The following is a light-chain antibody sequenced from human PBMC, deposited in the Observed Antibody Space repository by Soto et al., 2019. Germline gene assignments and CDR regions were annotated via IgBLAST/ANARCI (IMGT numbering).Light chain of an antibody. J-gene: IGKJ4*01. CDR1: QSVLYSSNNKNN. Sequence: DIVMTQSPDSLAVSLGERATINCKSSQSVLYSSNNKNNLAWYQQRPGQPPKLLIYWASTRESGVPDRFSGSGSETDFTLTISSLQAEDVAVYYCHQYATTPLTFGGGTKVEIK. CDR3: HQYATTPLT. V-gene: IGKV4-1*01. CDR2: WAS.